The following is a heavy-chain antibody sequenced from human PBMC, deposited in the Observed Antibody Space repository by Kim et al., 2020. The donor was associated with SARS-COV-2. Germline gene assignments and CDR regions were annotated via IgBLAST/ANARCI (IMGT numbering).Heavy chain of an antibody. Sequence: QKFQGRVPMTRDTSTSTVYMELSSLRYEDTAVYYCARDLVVVPAASGFDYWGQGTLVTVSS. CDR3: ARDLVVVPAASGFDY. V-gene: IGHV1-46*01. J-gene: IGHJ4*02. D-gene: IGHD2-2*01.